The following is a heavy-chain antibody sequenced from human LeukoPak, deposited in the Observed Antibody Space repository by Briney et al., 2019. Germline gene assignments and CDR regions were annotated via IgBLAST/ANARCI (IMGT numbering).Heavy chain of an antibody. CDR2: IYYSGST. V-gene: IGHV4-39*01. CDR1: GGSISSSSYY. Sequence: PSGTLSLTCTVSGGSISSSSYYWGWIRQPPGKGLEWIGSIYYSGSTYYNPSLKSRVTISVDTSKNQFSLKLSSVTAADTAVYYCARSSGWYEVYFDYWGQGTLVTVSS. J-gene: IGHJ4*02. D-gene: IGHD6-19*01. CDR3: ARSSGWYEVYFDY.